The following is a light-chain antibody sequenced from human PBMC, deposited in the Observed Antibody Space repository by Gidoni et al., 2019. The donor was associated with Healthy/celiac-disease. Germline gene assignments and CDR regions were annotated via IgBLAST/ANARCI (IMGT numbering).Light chain of an antibody. CDR2: AAS. J-gene: IGKJ2*01. CDR1: QSISSY. CDR3: QQSYSSPYT. V-gene: IGKV1-39*01. Sequence: DIQMTQSPSSLCASVGDRVTITCLASQSISSYLNWYQQKPGKAPKLLIYAASSLQSGVPSRFSGSGSGTDFTLTISSLQPEDFATYYCQQSYSSPYTFGQGTKLEIK.